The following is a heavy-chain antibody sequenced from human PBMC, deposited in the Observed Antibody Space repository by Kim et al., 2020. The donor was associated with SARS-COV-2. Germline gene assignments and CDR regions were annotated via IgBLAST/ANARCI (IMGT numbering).Heavy chain of an antibody. CDR1: GGSFRGYY. V-gene: IGHV4-34*01. J-gene: IGHJ2*01. CDR3: ARGRIGGGNSYWYFDL. CDR2: INHSGST. D-gene: IGHD2-21*02. Sequence: SETLSLTSAVYGGSFRGYYWSWIRQPPGKGLEWIGEINHSGSTNYNPSLKSRVTISVDTSKNQFSLKLSSVTAADTAVYYCARGRIGGGNSYWYFDLWGRGTLVTVSS.